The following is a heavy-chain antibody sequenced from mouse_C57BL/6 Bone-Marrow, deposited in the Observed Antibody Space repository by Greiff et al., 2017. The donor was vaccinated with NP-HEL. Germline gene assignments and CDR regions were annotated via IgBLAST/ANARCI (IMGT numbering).Heavy chain of an antibody. CDR1: GFTFSSYA. CDR3: ARDRGYYYGSSPDY. Sequence: VQLKESGGGLVKPGGSLKLSCAASGFTFSSYAMSWVRQTPEKRLEWVATISDGGSYTYYPDNVKGRFTISRDNAKNNLYLQMSHLKSEDTAMYYCARDRGYYYGSSPDYWGQGTTLTVSS. V-gene: IGHV5-4*01. D-gene: IGHD1-1*01. J-gene: IGHJ2*01. CDR2: ISDGGSYT.